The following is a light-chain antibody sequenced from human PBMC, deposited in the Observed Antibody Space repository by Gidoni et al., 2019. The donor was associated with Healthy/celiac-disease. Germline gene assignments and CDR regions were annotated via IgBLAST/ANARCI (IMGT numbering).Light chain of an antibody. V-gene: IGKV4-1*01. CDR2: WAS. CDR3: QQYYSTPLT. CDR1: QSVLYSSNNKNY. J-gene: IGKJ4*01. Sequence: DIVMTQSPASLADSLGERATINCKSSQSVLYSSNNKNYLAWYQQKPGQPPKLLIYWASTRESGVPERFSGSGSGTDFTLTISSLQAEDVAVYYCQQYYSTPLTFGGGTKVEIK.